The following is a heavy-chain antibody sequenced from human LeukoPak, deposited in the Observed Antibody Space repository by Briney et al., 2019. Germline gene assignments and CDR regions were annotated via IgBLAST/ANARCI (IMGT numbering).Heavy chain of an antibody. CDR1: GFTFSSYV. CDR2: TSGSGGRT. D-gene: IGHD3-22*01. J-gene: IGHJ3*02. CDR3: VKGGIVVLISAFDI. V-gene: IGHV3-23*01. Sequence: GGSLRLSCVASGFTFSSYVMSWVRQAPGKGLEWVSGTSGSGGRTFYADSVKGRFTISRDNSKNTLYLQMSSLRAEDTAVYYCVKGGIVVLISAFDIWGQGTMVTVSS.